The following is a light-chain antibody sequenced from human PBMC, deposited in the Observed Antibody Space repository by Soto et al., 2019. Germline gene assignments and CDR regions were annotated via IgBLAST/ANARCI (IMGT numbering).Light chain of an antibody. Sequence: DIQMTQSPSTLSASVGARVNITCRSSQVVGRRLAWYQQKPGQAPKVMKYRASTLEIGVPSRFSANRFGTEIPLAISSLQPDDFGTYYFQQKNSFSYSFRGGTKLPI. V-gene: IGKV1-5*03. J-gene: IGKJ2*03. CDR2: RAS. CDR1: QVVGRR. CDR3: QQKNSFSYS.